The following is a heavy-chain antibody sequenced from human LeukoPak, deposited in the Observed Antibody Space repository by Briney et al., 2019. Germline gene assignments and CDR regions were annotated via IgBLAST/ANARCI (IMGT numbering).Heavy chain of an antibody. D-gene: IGHD3-3*01. CDR2: FDPEDGET. Sequence: ASVKVSCKVSGYTLTELSMHWVRQAPGKGLEWMGGFDPEDGETIYAQKFQGRVTMTEDTSTDTAYMELSSLRSEDTAVYHCATGLRSMGDFDYWGQGTLVTVSS. J-gene: IGHJ4*02. CDR3: ATGLRSMGDFDY. V-gene: IGHV1-24*01. CDR1: GYTLTELS.